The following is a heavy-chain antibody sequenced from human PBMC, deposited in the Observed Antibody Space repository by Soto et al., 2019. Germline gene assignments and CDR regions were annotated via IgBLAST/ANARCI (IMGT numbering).Heavy chain of an antibody. CDR2: ISNSGSTI. D-gene: IGHD1-1*01. J-gene: IGHJ4*02. CDR1: GFTFSDNY. CDR3: ARGGGWWNAYDY. Sequence: GGSLRLSCAASGFTFSDNYMSWIRQAPGKGLEWVSYISNSGSTIYYADSVKGRFTISRDNAKNLLYLQMSSLRAEDTAVYYCARGGGWWNAYDYWGQGTLVTVSS. V-gene: IGHV3-11*01.